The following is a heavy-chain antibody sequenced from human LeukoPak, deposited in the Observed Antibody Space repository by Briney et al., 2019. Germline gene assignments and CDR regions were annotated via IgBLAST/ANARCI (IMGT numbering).Heavy chain of an antibody. CDR2: ISSSSSYI. CDR1: GFTFSSYS. J-gene: IGHJ4*02. CDR3: ASEVVPAAIRSP. D-gene: IGHD2-2*02. Sequence: SGGSLRLSCAASGFTFSSYSMNWVRQAPGKGLEWVSSISSSSSYIYYADSVKGRFTISRDNAKNSLYLQMNSLRAEDTAVYYCASEVVPAAIRSPWGQGTLVTVSS. V-gene: IGHV3-21*01.